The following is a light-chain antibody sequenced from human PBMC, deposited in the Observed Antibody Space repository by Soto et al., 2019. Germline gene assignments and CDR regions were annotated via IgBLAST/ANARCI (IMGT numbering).Light chain of an antibody. CDR3: QHYNDYSPYT. V-gene: IGKV1-5*03. Sequence: DIQMTQSPSTLSASVGDRVTITCRASQSISNSLAWYQQNPGKAPKLLIYKASNLESGVPSRFSGRGSGTEFTLTISSLQPGDFATYYCQHYNDYSPYTFGQGTKLEIK. CDR1: QSISNS. CDR2: KAS. J-gene: IGKJ2*01.